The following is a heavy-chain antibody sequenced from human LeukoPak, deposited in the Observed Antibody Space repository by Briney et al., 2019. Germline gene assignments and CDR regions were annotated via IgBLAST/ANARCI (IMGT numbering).Heavy chain of an antibody. J-gene: IGHJ4*02. D-gene: IGHD3-3*01. CDR3: AKDPQIRFLEWLLYYFDY. CDR2: ISGSGGST. CDR1: GFTFSSYA. V-gene: IGHV3-23*01. Sequence: GGSLRLSCAASGFTFSSYAMSWVRQAPGKGLEWVSAISGSGGSTYYADSVKGRFTISRDNSKNTLYLQMNSLRAEDTAVYYCAKDPQIRFLEWLLYYFDYWGQGTLVTVSS.